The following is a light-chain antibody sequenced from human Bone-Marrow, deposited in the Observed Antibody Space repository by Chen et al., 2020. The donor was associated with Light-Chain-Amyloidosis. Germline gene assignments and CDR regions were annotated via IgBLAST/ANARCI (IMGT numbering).Light chain of an antibody. V-gene: IGLV3-25*03. Sequence: SYELTQPPPFSLSPGQTARITCSGDDLPTKYAYGYQQKPGQAPVLVIHRDTERPSGISERFSGSSSGTTATLTISGVQAEDEADYHCQSADSSGTYEVIFGGGTKLTVL. CDR3: QSADSSGTYEVI. CDR1: DLPTKY. J-gene: IGLJ2*01. CDR2: RDT.